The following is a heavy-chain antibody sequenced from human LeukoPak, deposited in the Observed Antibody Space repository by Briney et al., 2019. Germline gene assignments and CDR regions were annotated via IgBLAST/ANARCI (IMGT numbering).Heavy chain of an antibody. CDR1: GFTFNNAW. J-gene: IGHJ4*02. D-gene: IGHD6-13*01. CDR3: TTGGAAAGFLFDY. V-gene: IGHV3-15*01. Sequence: GGSLRLSCAASGFTFNNAWMNWVRQAPGKGLEWVSRIKCKTDGETTHYAAPVNGRFTISRDDSKNTLYLQMNSLKTEDTAVYYCTTGGAAAGFLFDYWGQGTLVTVSS. CDR2: IKCKTDGETT.